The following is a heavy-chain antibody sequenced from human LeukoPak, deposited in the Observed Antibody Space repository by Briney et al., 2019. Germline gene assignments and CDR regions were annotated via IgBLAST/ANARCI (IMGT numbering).Heavy chain of an antibody. CDR2: INSDGRDT. J-gene: IGHJ4*02. CDR3: TRGMLRQPPDY. Sequence: GSLRLSCAASGFTFSNYYVHWVRQPPGKGLVWVSRINSDGRDTTYVDSVKGRFTISRDNAKNTLYLQMNSLRVEDTAIYYCTRGMLRQPPDYWGQGMLVTVSS. CDR1: GFTFSNYY. D-gene: IGHD3-10*02. V-gene: IGHV3-74*03.